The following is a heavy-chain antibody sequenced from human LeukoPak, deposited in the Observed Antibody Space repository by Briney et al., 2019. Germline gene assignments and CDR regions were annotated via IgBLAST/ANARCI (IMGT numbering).Heavy chain of an antibody. CDR3: AKDRSGSRSWDFDY. CDR2: ISWNSGSI. Sequence: GGSLRLSCAASGFTFDDYAMHWVRQAPGKGLEWVSGISWNSGSIGYADSVKGRFTISRDNAKNSLYLQMNSLRAEDMALYYCAKDRSGSRSWDFDYWGQGTLVTVSS. V-gene: IGHV3-9*03. CDR1: GFTFDDYA. D-gene: IGHD6-13*01. J-gene: IGHJ4*02.